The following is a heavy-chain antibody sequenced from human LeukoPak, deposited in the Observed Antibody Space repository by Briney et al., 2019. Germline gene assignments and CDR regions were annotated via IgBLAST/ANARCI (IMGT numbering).Heavy chain of an antibody. CDR3: ARAENGDPDIYFDY. V-gene: IGHV1-2*04. D-gene: IGHD4-17*01. Sequence: ASVKVSCKASGYTFTGYYMHWVRQAPGQGLEWMGWINPNSGGTNYAQKFQGWVTMTRDTSISTAYMELSRLRSDDTAVYYCARAENGDPDIYFDYWGQGTLVTVSS. J-gene: IGHJ4*02. CDR1: GYTFTGYY. CDR2: INPNSGGT.